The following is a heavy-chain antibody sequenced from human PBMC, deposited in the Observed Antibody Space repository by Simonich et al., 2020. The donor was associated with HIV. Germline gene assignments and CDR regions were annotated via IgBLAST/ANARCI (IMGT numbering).Heavy chain of an antibody. CDR2: IDLVDSDT. Sequence: EVQLVQSGAEVKMPGESLKISCKGSGFSFTSYWIAWVRQMPGKGLEWMGSIDLVDSDTRYSPSFQGQVTMSADTSISTAYLQWSSLKASDTAMYYCVRRQPRTYNFDYWGQGTLVTVSS. CDR1: GFSFTSYW. J-gene: IGHJ4*02. V-gene: IGHV5-51*03. D-gene: IGHD2-2*01. CDR3: VRRQPRTYNFDY.